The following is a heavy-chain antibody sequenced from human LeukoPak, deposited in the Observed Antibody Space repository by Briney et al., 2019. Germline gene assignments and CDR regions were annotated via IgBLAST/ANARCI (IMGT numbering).Heavy chain of an antibody. CDR2: ISSSSSYI. D-gene: IGHD6-19*01. J-gene: IGHJ3*02. CDR1: GFTFSSYS. CDR3: ARGEAVAGTDAFDI. Sequence: GGSLRLSCAASGFTFSSYSMNWVRQAPGKGLEWVSSISSSSSYIYYADSVKGRFTISRDNAKNSLYLQMNSLRAEDTAVYYCARGEAVAGTDAFDIWSQGTMVTVSS. V-gene: IGHV3-21*01.